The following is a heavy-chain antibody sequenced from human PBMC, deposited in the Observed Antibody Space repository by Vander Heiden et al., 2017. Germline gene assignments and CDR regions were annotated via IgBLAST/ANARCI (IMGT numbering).Heavy chain of an antibody. Sequence: LEWVAVISYDGSNKYYADSVKGRFTISRDNSKNTLYLKMNSMRAEETAVYYCARVRATYNWKARYFDYWGQGTLVTVSS. CDR2: ISYDGSNK. D-gene: IGHD1-20*01. CDR3: ARVRATYNWKARYFDY. J-gene: IGHJ4*02. V-gene: IGHV3-30*03.